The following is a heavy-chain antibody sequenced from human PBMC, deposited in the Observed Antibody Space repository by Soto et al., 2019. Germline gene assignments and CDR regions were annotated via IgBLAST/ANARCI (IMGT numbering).Heavy chain of an antibody. V-gene: IGHV3-66*01. CDR3: SSEPVGIAVEGCY. CDR1: GFTVSSNY. Sequence: GGSLRLSCAASGFTVSSNYMSWVRQAPGKGLEWVSVIYSGGSTYYADSVKDRFTISRDNSKNTLDLQMNSLRAEDTAVYYCSSEPVGIAVEGCYGGQGTLVTVSS. CDR2: IYSGGST. D-gene: IGHD6-19*01. J-gene: IGHJ4*02.